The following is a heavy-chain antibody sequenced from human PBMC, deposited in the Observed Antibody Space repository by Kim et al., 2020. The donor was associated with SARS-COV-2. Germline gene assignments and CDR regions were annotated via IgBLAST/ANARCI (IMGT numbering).Heavy chain of an antibody. CDR1: GGTFSSYA. CDR2: IIPIFGTA. CDR3: ARGRRLYSSSFYFDY. D-gene: IGHD6-13*01. Sequence: SVKVSCKASGGTFSSYAISWVRQAPGQGLEWMGGIIPIFGTANYAQKFQGRVTITADESTSTAYMELSSLRSEDTAVYYCARGRRLYSSSFYFDYWGQGTLVTVSS. V-gene: IGHV1-69*13. J-gene: IGHJ4*02.